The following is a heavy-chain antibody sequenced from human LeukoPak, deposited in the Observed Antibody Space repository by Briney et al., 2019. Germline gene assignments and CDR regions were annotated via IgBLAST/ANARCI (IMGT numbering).Heavy chain of an antibody. CDR1: GGSISSGGYS. V-gene: IGHV4-30-2*01. CDR2: IYHSGST. J-gene: IGHJ6*02. D-gene: IGHD2-2*01. Sequence: PSHTLSLTCAVSGGSISSGGYSWSWIRQPPGKGLEWIGYIYHSGSTYYNPSLKSRVTISVDRSKNQFSLKLSSVTAADTAVYYCARVGRVPAAAHGYYYYGMDVWGQGTTVTVSS. CDR3: ARVGRVPAAAHGYYYYGMDV.